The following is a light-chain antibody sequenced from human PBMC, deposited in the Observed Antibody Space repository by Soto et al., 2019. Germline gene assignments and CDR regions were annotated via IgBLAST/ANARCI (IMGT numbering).Light chain of an antibody. Sequence: QSVLTQPPSVSGAPGQRVTISCTGSSSNIGAGYDVHWYQQVPGTAPKLLISSNSNRPSGVPDRFSGSKSGTSASLAITGLQAEDEADYYCQSYDSSLSGSYVFGTGTKVTVL. CDR3: QSYDSSLSGSYV. CDR2: SNS. J-gene: IGLJ1*01. V-gene: IGLV1-40*01. CDR1: SSNIGAGYD.